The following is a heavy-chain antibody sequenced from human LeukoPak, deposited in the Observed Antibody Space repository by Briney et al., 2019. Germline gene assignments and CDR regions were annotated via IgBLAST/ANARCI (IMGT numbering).Heavy chain of an antibody. CDR3: ARDQSGMEINGDFNT. J-gene: IGHJ5*02. Sequence: SETLSLTCTVSGGSISSSSYYWGWIRQPPGKGLEWIGSIYYSGSTYYNPSLKSRVTISVDTSKNQFSLKLSSVTAADTAVYYCARDQSGMEINGDFNTWGQGTLVTVSS. V-gene: IGHV4-39*07. D-gene: IGHD3-10*01. CDR2: IYYSGST. CDR1: GGSISSSSYY.